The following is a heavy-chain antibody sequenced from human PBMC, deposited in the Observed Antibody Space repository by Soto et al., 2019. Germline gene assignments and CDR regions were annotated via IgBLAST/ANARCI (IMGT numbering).Heavy chain of an antibody. J-gene: IGHJ6*02. CDR1: GGSFWGYY. D-gene: IGHD1-7*01. CDR3: ARGTTHYYYGMDV. Sequence: SETLSITSAVCGGSFWGYYWSWIRQPPGKGLEWIGEINHSGSTNYNPSLKSRVTISVDTSKNQFSLKLSSVTAADTAVYYCARGTTHYYYGMDVWGQRTTVTVSS. V-gene: IGHV4-34*01. CDR2: INHSGST.